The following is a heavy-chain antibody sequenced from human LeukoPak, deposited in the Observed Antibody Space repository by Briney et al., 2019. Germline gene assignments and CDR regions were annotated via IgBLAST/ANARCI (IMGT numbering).Heavy chain of an antibody. CDR2: ISAYNGNT. CDR3: ARGRDGYNYNFDY. D-gene: IGHD5-24*01. CDR1: GYTSPFYG. J-gene: IGHJ4*02. V-gene: IGHV1-18*01. Sequence: ASVTVSCKVSGYTSPFYGITWVRQAPGQGLEWMGWISAYNGNTNYAQKLQGRVTMTTDTSTSTAYMELRSLRSDDTAVYYCARGRDGYNYNFDYWGQGTLVTVSS.